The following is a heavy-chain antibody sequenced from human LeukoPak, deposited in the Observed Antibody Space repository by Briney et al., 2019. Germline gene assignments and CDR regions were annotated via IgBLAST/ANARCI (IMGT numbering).Heavy chain of an antibody. CDR2: IIPILDIP. CDR1: GGTFSSHG. D-gene: IGHD1-26*01. J-gene: IGHJ4*02. CDR3: ASGSGTYYHQGY. Sequence: SVKVSCKASGGTFSSHGFSWVRQAPGQGLEWMGRIIPILDIPDYAQKFQGRLTITADKSTSTAYMELSNLSSEDTAVYYCASGSGTYYHQGYWGQGTLVTVSS. V-gene: IGHV1-69*04.